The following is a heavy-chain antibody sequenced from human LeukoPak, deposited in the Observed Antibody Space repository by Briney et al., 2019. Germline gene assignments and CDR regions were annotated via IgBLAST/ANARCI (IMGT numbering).Heavy chain of an antibody. J-gene: IGHJ5*02. CDR2: INPNSGGT. Sequence: ASVKVSCKASGYTFTGYYMHWVRQAPGQGLEWMGWINPNSGGTNYAQKFQGRVTMTRDTSISTAYMELSRLRSDDTAVYYCARELMVRGVNNWFDPWGQGTLVTVSS. CDR1: GYTFTGYY. CDR3: ARELMVRGVNNWFDP. V-gene: IGHV1-2*02. D-gene: IGHD3-10*01.